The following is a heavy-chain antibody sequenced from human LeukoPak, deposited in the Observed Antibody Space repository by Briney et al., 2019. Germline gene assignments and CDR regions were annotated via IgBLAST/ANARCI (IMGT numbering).Heavy chain of an antibody. V-gene: IGHV1-46*01. CDR1: GYTFTSYY. D-gene: IGHD2-15*01. CDR2: INPSGGST. Sequence: GASVKVSCKASGYTFTSYYMHWVRQAPGQGLEWMGIINPSGGSTSYAQKFQGRVTMTRDTSTSTVYMELSSLRSEDTAVYYCARKYCSGGSCYSGFDYWGQGTLVTVSS. CDR3: ARKYCSGGSCYSGFDY. J-gene: IGHJ4*02.